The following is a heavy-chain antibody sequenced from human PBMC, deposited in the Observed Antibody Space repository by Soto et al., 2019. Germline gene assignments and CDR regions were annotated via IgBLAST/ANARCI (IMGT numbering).Heavy chain of an antibody. V-gene: IGHV1-18*04. CDR3: ARVDKSGPFDY. CDR1: CYTFTSYG. Sequence: GXSVKVSFKASCYTFTSYGISWVRQAPGQGLEWMGWISAYNGNTNYAQKLQGRVTMTTDTSTSTAYMELRSLRSDDTAVYYCARVDKSGPFDYWGQGTLVTVYS. D-gene: IGHD5-12*01. J-gene: IGHJ4*02. CDR2: ISAYNGNT.